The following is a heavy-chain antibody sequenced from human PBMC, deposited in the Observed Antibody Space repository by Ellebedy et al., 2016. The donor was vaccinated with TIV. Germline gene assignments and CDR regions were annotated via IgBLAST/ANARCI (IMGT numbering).Heavy chain of an antibody. D-gene: IGHD2-15*01. CDR2: ISSSGSTI. J-gene: IGHJ6*02. V-gene: IGHV3-48*03. CDR1: GFTFSSYE. Sequence: GESLKISCAASGFTFSSYEMNWVRQAPGKGLEWVSYISSSGSTIYYADSVKGRFTISRDNAKNSLYLQMNRLRAEDTAVYYCARDIRGCSGGSCYGMDVWGQGTTVTVSS. CDR3: ARDIRGCSGGSCYGMDV.